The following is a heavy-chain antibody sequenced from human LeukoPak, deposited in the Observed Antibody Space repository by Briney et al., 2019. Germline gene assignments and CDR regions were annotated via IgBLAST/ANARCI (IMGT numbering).Heavy chain of an antibody. CDR2: ISYDGSNK. D-gene: IGHD3-9*01. CDR1: GFTFSSYG. V-gene: IGHV3-30*03. CDR3: ARPKYYDILTGYFDY. Sequence: GGSLRLSCAAFGFTFSSYGMHWVRQAPGKGLEWVAVISYDGSNKYYADSVKGRFTISRDNSKNTLYLQMNSLRAEDTAVYYCARPKYYDILTGYFDYWGQGTLVTVSS. J-gene: IGHJ4*02.